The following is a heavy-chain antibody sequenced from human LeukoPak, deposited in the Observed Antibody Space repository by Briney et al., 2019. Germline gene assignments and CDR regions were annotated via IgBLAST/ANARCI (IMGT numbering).Heavy chain of an antibody. Sequence: GGSLRLSCAASGFTFSSCAMYWVRQAPGKGLEWVALISDDGSKKYYIDSVGRFTISRDNSKNTVYLQMDSLRVEDTAMYYCAREKCSGGTCYPTVDYWGQGTLVTVSS. CDR1: GFTFSSCA. D-gene: IGHD2-15*01. CDR3: AREKCSGGTCYPTVDY. J-gene: IGHJ4*02. CDR2: ISDDGSKK. V-gene: IGHV3-30-3*01.